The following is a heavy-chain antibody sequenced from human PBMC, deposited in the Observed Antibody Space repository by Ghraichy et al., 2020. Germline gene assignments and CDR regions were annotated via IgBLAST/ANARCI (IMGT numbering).Heavy chain of an antibody. V-gene: IGHV3-48*02. Sequence: GGSLRLSCAASGFSLSDFGMNWVRQTPGKGLEWLSYISGSSSTIYYADSVKSRFTISRDNAKNSLYLQMNSLRDEDTAVYYCARESNWGSAYWGQGTLVTVSS. CDR1: GFSLSDFG. CDR3: ARESNWGSAY. CDR2: ISGSSSTI. D-gene: IGHD7-27*01. J-gene: IGHJ4*02.